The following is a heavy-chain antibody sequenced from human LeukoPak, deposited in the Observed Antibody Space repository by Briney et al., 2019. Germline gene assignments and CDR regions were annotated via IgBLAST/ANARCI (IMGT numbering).Heavy chain of an antibody. CDR3: AREACSGGSCYPDY. Sequence: SETLSLTCAVYGGAFSDYYWSWIRQPPGKGLEWIGEINHSGSTNYDPSLKSRVTMSVDMSKSQFSLNLSSVTAADTAVYYCAREACSGGSCYPDYWGQGTLVTVS. CDR1: GGAFSDYY. D-gene: IGHD2-15*01. V-gene: IGHV4-34*01. CDR2: INHSGST. J-gene: IGHJ4*02.